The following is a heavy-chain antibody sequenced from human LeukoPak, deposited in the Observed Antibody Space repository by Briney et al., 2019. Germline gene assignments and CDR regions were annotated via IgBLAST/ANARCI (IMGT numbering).Heavy chain of an antibody. Sequence: ASVKVSCKVSGYTLTELSMHWVRQAPGKGLEWMGGFDPEDGETIYAQKFQGRVTMPEDTSTDTAYMELSSLRSEDTAVYYCATADDYGDYGWFDPWGQGTLVTVSS. J-gene: IGHJ5*02. CDR1: GYTLTELS. CDR3: ATADDYGDYGWFDP. CDR2: FDPEDGET. D-gene: IGHD4-17*01. V-gene: IGHV1-24*01.